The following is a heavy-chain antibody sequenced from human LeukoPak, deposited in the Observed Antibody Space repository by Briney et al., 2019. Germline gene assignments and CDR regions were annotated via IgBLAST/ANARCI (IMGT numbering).Heavy chain of an antibody. CDR3: AKGRGYSYGYLADY. J-gene: IGHJ4*02. V-gene: IGHV3-9*01. Sequence: PGGSLRLSCAASGFTFDDCAMHWVRQAPGKGLDWVSGISWNSGNIGYADSVKGRFTISRDNAKNSLYLQMNSLRAEGTALYYCAKGRGYSYGYLADYWGQGTLVTVSS. CDR1: GFTFDDCA. CDR2: ISWNSGNI. D-gene: IGHD5-18*01.